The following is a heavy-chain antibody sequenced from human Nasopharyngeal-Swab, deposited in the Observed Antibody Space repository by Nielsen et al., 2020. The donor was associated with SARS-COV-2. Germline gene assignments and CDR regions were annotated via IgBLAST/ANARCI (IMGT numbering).Heavy chain of an antibody. CDR1: LYTFTRYY. V-gene: IGHV1-46*01. D-gene: IGHD3-22*01. CDR2: INPSGGST. CDR3: ARRGDYYDSSGYMYYFDY. J-gene: IGHJ4*02. Sequence: ASVTVSCQSSLYTFTRYYMHWVRQAPGQRLEWMGIINPSGGSTSYAQKFQGRVTMTRDTSTSTVYMELSSLRSEDTAVYYCARRGDYYDSSGYMYYFDYWGQGTLVTVSS.